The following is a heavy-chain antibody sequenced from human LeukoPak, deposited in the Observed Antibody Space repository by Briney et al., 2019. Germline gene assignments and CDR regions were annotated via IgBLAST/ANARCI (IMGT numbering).Heavy chain of an antibody. CDR2: ISSSSSTI. CDR3: ARGGIGTMITFGGVIGYFDY. V-gene: IGHV3-48*02. Sequence: GGSLRLSCAASGFTFSSYSMNWVRQAPGKGLEWVSYISSSSSTIYYADSVKGRFTISRDNAKNSLYLQMNSLRDEDTAVYYCARGGIGTMITFGGVIGYFDYWGQGTLVTVSS. CDR1: GFTFSSYS. D-gene: IGHD3-16*02. J-gene: IGHJ4*02.